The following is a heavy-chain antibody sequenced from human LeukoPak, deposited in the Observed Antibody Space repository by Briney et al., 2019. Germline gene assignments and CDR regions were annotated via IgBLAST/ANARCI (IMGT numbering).Heavy chain of an antibody. J-gene: IGHJ4*02. Sequence: GGSLRLSCEDSGFTFRSYEMNWVRQAPGKGLEWIAYLSSSGSAFSYADSVKGRFTIARDDAKNSVYLEMNSLRADDTAVYYCARSARLMKGVVEVTALDDWGQGTLVTVSS. D-gene: IGHD3-3*01. CDR1: GFTFRSYE. CDR3: ARSARLMKGVVEVTALDD. V-gene: IGHV3-48*03. CDR2: LSSSGSAF.